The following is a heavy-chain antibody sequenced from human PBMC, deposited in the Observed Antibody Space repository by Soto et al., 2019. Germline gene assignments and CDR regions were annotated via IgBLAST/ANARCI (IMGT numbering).Heavy chain of an antibody. CDR3: ARDSYITIFGVVTILYFDY. Sequence: ASVKVSCKASGYTFTSYGISWVRQAPGQGLEWMGWISAYNGNTNYAQKLQGRVTMTTDTSTSTAYMELRSLRSDDTAVYYCARDSYITIFGVVTILYFDYWGQGTLVTVSS. D-gene: IGHD3-3*01. CDR2: ISAYNGNT. V-gene: IGHV1-18*01. J-gene: IGHJ4*02. CDR1: GYTFTSYG.